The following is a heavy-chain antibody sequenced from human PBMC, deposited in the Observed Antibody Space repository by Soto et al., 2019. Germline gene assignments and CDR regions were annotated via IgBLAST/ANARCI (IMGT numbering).Heavy chain of an antibody. V-gene: IGHV4-4*02. CDR3: ARVGPGATTVTTGAAFDI. J-gene: IGHJ3*02. CDR2: VFHSGTN. CDR1: GGSIISSNW. D-gene: IGHD4-17*01. Sequence: QVQLQESGPGLVKPSGTLSLTCAVSGGSIISSNWWSWVRQPPGKGLEWIGEVFHSGTNNNSPSLKSRFTISVDNSKNHFYLNLFSVTAADTAVYYCARVGPGATTVTTGAAFDIWCQGTMVTVSS.